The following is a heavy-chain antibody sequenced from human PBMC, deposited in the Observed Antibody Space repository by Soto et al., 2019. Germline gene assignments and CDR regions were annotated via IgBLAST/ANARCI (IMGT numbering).Heavy chain of an antibody. CDR3: ARDRNYGVDAFDI. V-gene: IGHV3-21*01. D-gene: IGHD4-17*01. CDR1: GFTFSSYS. CDR2: ISSSSYI. Sequence: EVQLVESGGGLVKPGGSLRLSCAASGFTFSSYSMNWVRQAPGKGLEWVSSISSSSYIYYADSVKGRFTISRDNAKNSLYLQMNSLRAEDTAVYYCARDRNYGVDAFDIWGQGTMVTVSS. J-gene: IGHJ3*02.